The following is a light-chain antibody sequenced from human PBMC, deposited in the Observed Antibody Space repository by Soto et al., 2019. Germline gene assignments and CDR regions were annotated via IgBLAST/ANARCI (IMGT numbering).Light chain of an antibody. CDR2: GAS. J-gene: IGKJ3*01. Sequence: DIQMTQSPSSLSASVGDRVTITCRASQSISTYLTWYQQKPRKAPKLLIYGASRLQSGVPSRFSGSGSGTNFTLTIGNLQPEDFASYYCQQSYSTPRITVGPGTTVDIK. V-gene: IGKV1-39*01. CDR1: QSISTY. CDR3: QQSYSTPRIT.